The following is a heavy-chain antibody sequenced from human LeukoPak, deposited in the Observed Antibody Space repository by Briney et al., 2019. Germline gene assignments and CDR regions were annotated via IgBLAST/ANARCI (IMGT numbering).Heavy chain of an antibody. CDR1: GGSISSGSYY. D-gene: IGHD1-26*01. CDR3: ARATKQWELLDGYYFDY. CDR2: IYTSGST. V-gene: IGHV4-61*02. Sequence: PSQTLSLTCTVSGGSISSGSYYWSWIRQPAGKGLEWIGRIYTSGSTNYNPSLKSRVTISVDTSKNQFSLKLSSVTAADTAVYYCARATKQWELLDGYYFDYWGQGTLVTVSS. J-gene: IGHJ4*02.